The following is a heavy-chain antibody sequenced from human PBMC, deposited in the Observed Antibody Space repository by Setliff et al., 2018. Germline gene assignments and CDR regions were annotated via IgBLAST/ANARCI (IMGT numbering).Heavy chain of an antibody. CDR2: INPSGGST. CDR3: AREGYCSGGSSHRCVYYGMDV. CDR1: FPSNY. Sequence: FPSNYMHWVRQAPGQGLEWMGIINPSGGSTSYAQKFQGRVTMTRDTSTSTVYMELSSLRSEDTAVYYCAREGYCSGGSSHRCVYYGMDVWGQGTTVTVSS. V-gene: IGHV1-46*01. D-gene: IGHD2-15*01. J-gene: IGHJ6*02.